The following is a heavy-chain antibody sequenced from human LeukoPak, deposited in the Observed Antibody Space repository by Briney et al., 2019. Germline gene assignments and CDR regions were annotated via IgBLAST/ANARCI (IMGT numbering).Heavy chain of an antibody. V-gene: IGHV1-18*01. CDR3: ARAESMALYFLY. D-gene: IGHD1-14*01. CDR2: VSTYNGDT. Sequence: GASVKVSCKASGYTFTDFGFIRVRQAPGQGLEWMGWVSTYNGDTDYAKKFQDRVTMTTESSTQTTFMELRNLRSDDTAVYYCARAESMALYFLYWGQGTLVSVSS. J-gene: IGHJ1*01. CDR1: GYTFTDFG.